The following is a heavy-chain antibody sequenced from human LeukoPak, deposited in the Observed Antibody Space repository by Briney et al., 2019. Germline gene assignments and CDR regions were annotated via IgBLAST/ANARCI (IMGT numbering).Heavy chain of an antibody. CDR3: AKVLGVDYGDPLGFDY. V-gene: IGHV3-53*01. CDR2: IYSGGST. CDR1: GFTVSSNY. D-gene: IGHD4-17*01. J-gene: IGHJ4*02. Sequence: GGSLRLSCAASGFTVSSNYMSWVRQAPGKGLEWVSVIYSGGSTYYADSVKGRFTISRDNSKNTLYLQMNSLRAEDTAVYYCAKVLGVDYGDPLGFDYWGQGTLVTVSS.